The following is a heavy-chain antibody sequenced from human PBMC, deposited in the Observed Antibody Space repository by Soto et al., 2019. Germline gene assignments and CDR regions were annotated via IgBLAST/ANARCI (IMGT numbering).Heavy chain of an antibody. CDR3: AKYSGNSGGYRVRPYYYYCFMDV. D-gene: IGHD3-10*01. CDR1: GFTFGSYA. Sequence: VQLLESGGGLVQPGGSLRVSCAASGFTFGSYAMSWVRQAPGKGLEWVSTISQSGGTTYYADSVKGRFTLSRDNSKNTLYLQMNSLRAEDTAVYYCAKYSGNSGGYRVRPYYYYCFMDVWGKGTTVTVSS. J-gene: IGHJ6*03. CDR2: ISQSGGTT. V-gene: IGHV3-23*01.